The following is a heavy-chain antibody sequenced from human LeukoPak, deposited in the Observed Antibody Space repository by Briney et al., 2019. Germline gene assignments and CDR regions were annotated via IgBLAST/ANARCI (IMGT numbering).Heavy chain of an antibody. D-gene: IGHD6-13*01. Sequence: PGGSLRLSCAASGFTFSSYSMNWVRQAPGKGLEWVSSISSSSSYIYYADSVKGRFTISRDNAKNSLYPQMNSLRAEDTAVYYCARDSSIAAAGPHAFDIWGQGTMVTVSS. V-gene: IGHV3-21*01. CDR2: ISSSSSYI. CDR1: GFTFSSYS. CDR3: ARDSSIAAAGPHAFDI. J-gene: IGHJ3*02.